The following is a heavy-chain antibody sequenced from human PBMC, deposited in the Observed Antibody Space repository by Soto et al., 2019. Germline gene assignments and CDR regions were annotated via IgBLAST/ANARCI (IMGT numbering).Heavy chain of an antibody. CDR1: GGTFSTFG. V-gene: IGHV1-69*13. J-gene: IGHJ4*02. Sequence: ASVKVSCKTSGGTFSTFGISWVRQAPGQGLEWMGGIIPFFGTAEYSQKFEDRITITADESTNTVYMDLRSLTSEDTAIYYCARTAPMDAGDKYYYDFWGQGALVTISS. CDR3: ARTAPMDAGDKYYYDF. CDR2: IIPFFGTA. D-gene: IGHD3-16*01.